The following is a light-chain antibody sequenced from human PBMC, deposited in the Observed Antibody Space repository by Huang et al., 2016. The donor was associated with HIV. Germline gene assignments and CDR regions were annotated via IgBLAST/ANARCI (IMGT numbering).Light chain of an antibody. Sequence: EIVLTQSPGTLSLSPGERATLSCRASQSVSSSYLAWYQQKPGHAPRRLLYGASSRATGIPDRFSGSGSGTDFTLTISRLEPEDFAVYYCQQYGGSFGQGTKLEIK. CDR1: QSVSSSY. CDR3: QQYGGS. V-gene: IGKV3-20*01. J-gene: IGKJ2*01. CDR2: GAS.